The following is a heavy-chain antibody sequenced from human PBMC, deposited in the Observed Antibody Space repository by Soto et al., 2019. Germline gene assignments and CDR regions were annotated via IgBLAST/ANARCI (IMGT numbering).Heavy chain of an antibody. CDR3: ARRAYGDYHFDY. CDR1: GFTFSSYT. V-gene: IGHV3-48*02. D-gene: IGHD4-17*01. CDR2: ISSSSSTI. Sequence: GGSLRLSCAASGFTFSSYTMNWVRQAPGKGLEWVSYISSSSSTIYYADSVKGRFSISRDNAKNSLFLQMNRLRDEDTAVYYCARRAYGDYHFDYWGQGTLVTVSS. J-gene: IGHJ4*02.